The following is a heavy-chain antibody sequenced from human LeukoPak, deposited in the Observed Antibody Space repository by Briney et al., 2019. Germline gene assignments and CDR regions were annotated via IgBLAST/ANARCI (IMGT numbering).Heavy chain of an antibody. Sequence: SQTLSLTCAISGDSVSSNSAAWNWIRQSPSRGLEWPGRTYYRSKWYNDYAVSVKSRITINPDTSKNQFSLQLNSVTPEDTAVYYCARYGRSYYYGSGSTHFDYWGQGTLVTVSS. J-gene: IGHJ4*02. D-gene: IGHD3-10*01. CDR3: ARYGRSYYYGSGSTHFDY. CDR1: GDSVSSNSAA. CDR2: TYYRSKWYN. V-gene: IGHV6-1*01.